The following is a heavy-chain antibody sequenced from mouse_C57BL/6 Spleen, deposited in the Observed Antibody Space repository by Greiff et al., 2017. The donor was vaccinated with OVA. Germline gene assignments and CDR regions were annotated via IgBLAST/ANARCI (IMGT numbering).Heavy chain of an antibody. J-gene: IGHJ2*01. CDR2: IDPENGDT. CDR1: GFNIKDDY. V-gene: IGHV14-4*01. CDR3: TTPIPSLFDY. Sequence: EVQLVESGAELVRPGASVKLSCTASGFNIKDDYMHWVKQRPEQGLEWIGWIDPENGDTEYASKFQGKATITADTSSNTAYLQLSSLTSEDTAVYYCTTPIPSLFDYWGQGTTLTVSS.